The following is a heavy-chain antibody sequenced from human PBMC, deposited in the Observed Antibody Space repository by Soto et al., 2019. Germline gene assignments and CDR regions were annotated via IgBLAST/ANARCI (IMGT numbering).Heavy chain of an antibody. D-gene: IGHD3-10*01. J-gene: IGHJ5*02. V-gene: IGHV3-30*18. CDR3: AKGTWFGELLSNWFDP. Sequence: QVQLVESGGGVVQPGRSLRLSCAASGFTFSSYGMHWVRQAPGKGLEWVAVISYDGSNKYYADSVKGRFTISRDNSKNTLYRQMNSLRAEDTAVYYCAKGTWFGELLSNWFDPWGQGTLVTVSS. CDR1: GFTFSSYG. CDR2: ISYDGSNK.